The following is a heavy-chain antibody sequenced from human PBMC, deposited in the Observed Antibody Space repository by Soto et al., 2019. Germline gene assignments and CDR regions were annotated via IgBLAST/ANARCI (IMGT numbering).Heavy chain of an antibody. V-gene: IGHV1-69*13. J-gene: IGHJ6*02. CDR1: GYTFTGYY. CDR3: ARGRGYSGDDHYYYFDMDV. CDR2: SIPIFGTA. Sequence: SVKVSCKASGYTFTGYYMHWVRQAPGEGLEWMGGSIPIFGTANYAQKFQGRVTISVDESTSTAYMELSSLRSEDTAVYYCARGRGYSGDDHYYYFDMDVWGQGTTVTVSS. D-gene: IGHD5-12*01.